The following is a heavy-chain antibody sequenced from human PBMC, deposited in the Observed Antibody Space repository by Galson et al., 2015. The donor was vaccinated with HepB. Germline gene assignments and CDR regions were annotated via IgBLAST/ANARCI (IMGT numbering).Heavy chain of an antibody. Sequence: SVKVSCKASGYTFTSYGISWVRQAPGQGLEWMGWISAYNGNTNYAQKLQGRVTMTTDTSTSTAYMELSSLRSEDTAVYYCARGGPNGVVVIGYGARDAFDIWGQGTMVTVSS. J-gene: IGHJ3*02. D-gene: IGHD3-22*01. CDR1: GYTFTSYG. V-gene: IGHV1-18*01. CDR3: ARGGPNGVVVIGYGARDAFDI. CDR2: ISAYNGNT.